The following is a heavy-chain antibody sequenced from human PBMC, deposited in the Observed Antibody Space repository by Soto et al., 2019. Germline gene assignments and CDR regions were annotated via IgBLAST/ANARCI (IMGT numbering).Heavy chain of an antibody. J-gene: IGHJ4*02. CDR3: TRVGGYYGDYPNFDY. CDR2: IHYSGST. D-gene: IGHD4-17*01. V-gene: IGHV4-59*01. Sequence: SGTLSLTCPVSGVYISGYYWSWIRPPPGKGLQWIGNIHYSGSTNYNPSLKSRVTISVVSPRNQVSLKLSSVTAADAAVYYCTRVGGYYGDYPNFDYWGQGTLVTVSS. CDR1: GVYISGYY.